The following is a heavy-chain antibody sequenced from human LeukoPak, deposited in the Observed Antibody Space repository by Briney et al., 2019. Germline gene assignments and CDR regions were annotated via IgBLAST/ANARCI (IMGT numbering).Heavy chain of an antibody. CDR1: GGTFSNYA. CDR3: ARDGAKIAAAGTFDY. J-gene: IGHJ4*02. CDR2: IIPIFGTA. D-gene: IGHD6-13*01. Sequence: SVKVSCKASGGTFSNYAISWVRQAPGQGLEWMGGIIPIFGTANYAQKFQGRVTITADKSTSTAYMELSSLRSEDTAVYYCARDGAKIAAAGTFDYWGQGTLVTVSS. V-gene: IGHV1-69*06.